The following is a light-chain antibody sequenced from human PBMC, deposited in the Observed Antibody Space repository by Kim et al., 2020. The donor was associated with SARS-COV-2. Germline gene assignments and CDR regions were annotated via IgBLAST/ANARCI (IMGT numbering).Light chain of an antibody. CDR2: DAS. CDR1: QSLTTF. Sequence: SLSPGESAPLSCRASQSLTTFLAWYQHKPGQAPRLLIYDASNRATGVPARFSGSGSGTDFTLTINYLEPEDFAVYYCQQRFSWPLTFGGGTKLEI. V-gene: IGKV3-11*01. J-gene: IGKJ4*01. CDR3: QQRFSWPLT.